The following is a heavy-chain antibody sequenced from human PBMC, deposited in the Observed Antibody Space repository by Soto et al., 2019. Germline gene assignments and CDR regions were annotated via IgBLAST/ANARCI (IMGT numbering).Heavy chain of an antibody. V-gene: IGHV3-48*01. D-gene: IGHD2-15*01. CDR2: ISSSSTTK. CDR1: GFSFSRHS. J-gene: IGHJ5*02. Sequence: GGSLRLSCAASGFSFSRHSMNWVRQAPGKGLEWVSYISSSSTTKYYADSVKGRFTISRDNAKNSLYLQMNSLRAEDTAVYYCARDGCSGSNCLNWFDPWGQGTLVTVS. CDR3: ARDGCSGSNCLNWFDP.